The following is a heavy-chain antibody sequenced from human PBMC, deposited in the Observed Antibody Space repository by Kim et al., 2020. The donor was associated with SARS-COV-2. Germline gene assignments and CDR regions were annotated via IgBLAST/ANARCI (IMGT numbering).Heavy chain of an antibody. CDR3: ARGGVYCGGDCYPAGWFDP. D-gene: IGHD2-21*02. Sequence: SETLSLTCTVSGGSISSYYWSWIRQPPGKGLEWIGYIYYSGSTNYNPSLKSRVTISVDTSKNQFSLKLSSVTAADTAVYYCARGGVYCGGDCYPAGWFDPWGQGTLVTVSS. V-gene: IGHV4-59*01. CDR1: GGSISSYY. J-gene: IGHJ5*02. CDR2: IYYSGST.